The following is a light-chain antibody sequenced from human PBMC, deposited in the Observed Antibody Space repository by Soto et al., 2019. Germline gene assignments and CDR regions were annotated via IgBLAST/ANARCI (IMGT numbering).Light chain of an antibody. CDR2: DAS. CDR1: QRVSSY. CDR3: QQRSNQPPIT. V-gene: IGKV3-11*01. Sequence: ETGLALNRVTQRWVGGESSFRSCRYSQRVSSYLAWYQQKPGQAPRLLIYDASNRATGIPARFSGSGSGTDLTLTIDNLGPEDFAIYYCQQRSNQPPITFGQGTRLEIK. J-gene: IGKJ5*01.